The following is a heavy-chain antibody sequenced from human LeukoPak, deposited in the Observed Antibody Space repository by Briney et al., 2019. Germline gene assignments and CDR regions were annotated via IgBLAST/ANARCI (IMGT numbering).Heavy chain of an antibody. CDR2: IIPIFGTA. V-gene: IGHV1-69*13. D-gene: IGHD6-13*01. CDR1: GYTFTGYY. J-gene: IGHJ5*02. CDR3: ARDVGITVANSFDP. Sequence: SVKVSCKASGYTFTGYYMHWVRQAPGQGLEWMGGIIPIFGTANYAQKSQGRVTITADESTSTAYMELSSLRSDDTAMYYCARDVGITVANSFDPWGQGTLVTVSS.